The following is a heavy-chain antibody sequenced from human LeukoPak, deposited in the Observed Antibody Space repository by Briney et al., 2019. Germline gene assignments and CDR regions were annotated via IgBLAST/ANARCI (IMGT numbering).Heavy chain of an antibody. D-gene: IGHD5-12*01. J-gene: IGHJ4*02. Sequence: GGSLRLSCAASGFTFISYWIHCVRQAPGKGLVWVSRINSDASSTTYADSVKGRFTFSRQNAKRPLYLQLNSLRAEDTAVNYCAHRRGSVDMRGQGTLVTVSS. CDR2: INSDASST. CDR1: GFTFISYW. V-gene: IGHV3-74*01. CDR3: AHRRGSVDM.